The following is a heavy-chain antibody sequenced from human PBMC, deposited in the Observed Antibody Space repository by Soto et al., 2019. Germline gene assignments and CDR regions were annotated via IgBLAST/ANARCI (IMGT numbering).Heavy chain of an antibody. CDR2: INAGNGNT. J-gene: IGHJ4*02. CDR3: ARAPSYYYDSSGYFDY. CDR1: GYTFTSYA. V-gene: IGHV1-3*01. Sequence: ASVKVSCKASGYTFTSYAMHWVRQASGQRLEWMGWINAGNGNTKYSQKFQGRVTITRDTSASTAYMELSSLRSEDTAVYYCARAPSYYYDSSGYFDYWGQGTLVTVSS. D-gene: IGHD3-22*01.